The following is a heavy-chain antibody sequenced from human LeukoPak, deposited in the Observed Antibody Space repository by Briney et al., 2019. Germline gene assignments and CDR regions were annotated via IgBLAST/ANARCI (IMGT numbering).Heavy chain of an antibody. J-gene: IGHJ4*02. Sequence: GASVKVSCKASGYTFTSYGISWVRQAPGQGLKWMGWISAYNGNTNYAQKLQGRVTMTTDTSTSTAYMELRSLRSDDTAVYYCARGVAAVGATIDFDYWGQGTLVTVSS. CDR3: ARGVAAVGATIDFDY. D-gene: IGHD1-26*01. CDR1: GYTFTSYG. CDR2: ISAYNGNT. V-gene: IGHV1-18*01.